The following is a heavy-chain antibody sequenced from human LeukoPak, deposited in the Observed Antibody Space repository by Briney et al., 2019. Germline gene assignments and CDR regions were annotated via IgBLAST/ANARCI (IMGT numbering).Heavy chain of an antibody. Sequence: GGSLRLSCAASGFTFSSYWMSWVRQAPGKGLEWVATLNQDGSETYYVDSVKGRFTISRDNAENSLSLQMNSLRAEDTAVYYCARQGRGVGDWLDYWGQGTLVTVSS. J-gene: IGHJ4*02. V-gene: IGHV3-7*01. CDR2: LNQDGSET. CDR3: ARQGRGVGDWLDY. CDR1: GFTFSSYW. D-gene: IGHD2-21*02.